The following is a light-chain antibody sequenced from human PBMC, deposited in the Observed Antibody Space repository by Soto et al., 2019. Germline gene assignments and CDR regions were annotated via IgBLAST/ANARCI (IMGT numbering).Light chain of an antibody. CDR2: EVT. V-gene: IGLV2-8*01. CDR3: SSFASSNTWV. CDR1: RSDVGAYNY. Sequence: QSALTQPPSASGSPRQSVTISCTGTRSDVGAYNYVSWYQQHAGKAPKLVIYEVTKRPSGVPDRFSGSKSANTASLTVSGLQAEDEADYYCSSFASSNTWVFGGGTKLTVL. J-gene: IGLJ3*02.